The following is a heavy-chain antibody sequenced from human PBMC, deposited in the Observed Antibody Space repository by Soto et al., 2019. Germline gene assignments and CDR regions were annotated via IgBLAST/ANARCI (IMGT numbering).Heavy chain of an antibody. CDR1: GGSFSGYY. V-gene: IGHV4-34*01. CDR2: INHSGST. Sequence: SETLSLTCAVYGGSFSGYYWSWIRQPPGKGLEWIGEINHSGSTNYNPSLKSRVTISVDTSKNQFSLKLSSVAAADTAVYYCARGAAYCGGDCYWGLDYWGQGTLVTVSS. J-gene: IGHJ4*02. CDR3: ARGAAYCGGDCYWGLDY. D-gene: IGHD2-21*01.